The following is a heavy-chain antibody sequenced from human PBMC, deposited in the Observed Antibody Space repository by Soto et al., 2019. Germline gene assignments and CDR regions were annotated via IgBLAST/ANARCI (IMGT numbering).Heavy chain of an antibody. Sequence: QVQLQESGPGLVKPSQTLSLTCTVSGGSISSGGYYWSWIRQHPGKGLEWIGYIYYSGSTCYNPSLKSRVTISVDTSKNQFSMKLSSVTAADTAVYYCARVPNYYGSGIGGMDVWGQGTTVTVSS. CDR2: IYYSGST. V-gene: IGHV4-31*03. J-gene: IGHJ6*02. CDR3: ARVPNYYGSGIGGMDV. D-gene: IGHD3-10*01. CDR1: GGSISSGGYY.